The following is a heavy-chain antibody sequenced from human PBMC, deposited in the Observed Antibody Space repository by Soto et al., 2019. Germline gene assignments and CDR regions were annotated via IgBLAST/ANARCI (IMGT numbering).Heavy chain of an antibody. CDR2: IIPIFGTA. D-gene: IGHD6-6*01. V-gene: IGHV1-69*13. CDR3: ARVVGIAARLNYYYGMDV. J-gene: IGHJ6*02. CDR1: GGTFSSYA. Sequence: GASVKVSCKASGGTFSSYAISWVRQAPGQGLEWMGGIIPIFGTANYAQKFQGRVTITADESTSTAYMELSSLRSEDTAVYYCARVVGIAARLNYYYGMDVWGQGTTVTVSS.